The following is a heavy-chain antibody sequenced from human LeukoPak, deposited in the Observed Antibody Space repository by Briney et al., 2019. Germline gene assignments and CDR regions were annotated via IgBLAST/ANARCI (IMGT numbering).Heavy chain of an antibody. J-gene: IGHJ5*02. CDR2: IYTSGST. V-gene: IGHV4-4*07. CDR1: GHSISSYY. Sequence: SSETLSLTCTVSGHSISSYYWSWLRQPAGKGLEWLGRIYTSGSTNYNPSLKSRVTMSVDTSKNQCSLKLSSLTAANTAVYYCARVKGSAVLDPWGQGTLVTVSS. CDR3: ARVKGSAVLDP.